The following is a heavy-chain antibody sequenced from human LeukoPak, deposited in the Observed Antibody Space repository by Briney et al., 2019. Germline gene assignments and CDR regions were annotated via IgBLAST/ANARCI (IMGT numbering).Heavy chain of an antibody. V-gene: IGHV3-21*01. CDR1: GFTFSSYE. D-gene: IGHD3-22*01. CDR3: ARAYYYDSSGYGAFDI. CDR2: ISSSSSYI. J-gene: IGHJ3*02. Sequence: GGSLRLSCAASGFTFSSYEMNWVRQAPGKGLEWVSSISSSSSYIYYADSVKGRFIISRDNAKNSLYLQMNSLRAEDTAVYYCARAYYYDSSGYGAFDIWGQGTMVTVSS.